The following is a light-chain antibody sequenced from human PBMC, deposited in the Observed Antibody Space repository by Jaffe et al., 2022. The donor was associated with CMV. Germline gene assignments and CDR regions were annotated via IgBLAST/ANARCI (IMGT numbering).Light chain of an antibody. V-gene: IGLV2-11*01. CDR1: SSDVGGYNS. CDR2: DVS. Sequence: QSALTQPRSVSGSPGQSVTISCTGTSSDVGGYNSVSWFQQHPDKAPKLMIYDVSKWPSGVPDRFSGSKSGNTASLTISGLQAEDEADYYCCSYAGSYTYVFGTGTKVTVL. J-gene: IGLJ1*01. CDR3: CSYAGSYTYV.